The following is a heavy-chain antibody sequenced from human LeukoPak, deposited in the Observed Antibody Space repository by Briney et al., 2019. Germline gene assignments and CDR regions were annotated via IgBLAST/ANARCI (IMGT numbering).Heavy chain of an antibody. CDR2: IWYDGSNK. J-gene: IGHJ3*02. D-gene: IGHD6-19*01. CDR3: AKDVIAVAGTPDAFDI. Sequence: PGGSLRLSCAASGFTFSSYGMHWVRQAPGKGLEWVAVIWYDGSNKYYADSVKGRFTISRDNSKNTLYLQMNSLRAEDTAVYYCAKDVIAVAGTPDAFDIWGQGTMVTVSS. V-gene: IGHV3-33*06. CDR1: GFTFSSYG.